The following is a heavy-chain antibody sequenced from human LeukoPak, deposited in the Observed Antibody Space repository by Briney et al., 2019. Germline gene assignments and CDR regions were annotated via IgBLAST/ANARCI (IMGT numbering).Heavy chain of an antibody. D-gene: IGHD2-15*01. CDR3: ARGCYSDDAFDI. V-gene: IGHV1-2*06. CDR2: INPNSGGT. Sequence: ASVNVSCKASGYTFTGYYMHWVRQAPGQGLEWMGRINPNSGGTNYAQKFQGRVTMTRDTSISTAYMELSRLRSDDTAVYYCARGCYSDDAFDIWGQGTMVTVSS. J-gene: IGHJ3*02. CDR1: GYTFTGYY.